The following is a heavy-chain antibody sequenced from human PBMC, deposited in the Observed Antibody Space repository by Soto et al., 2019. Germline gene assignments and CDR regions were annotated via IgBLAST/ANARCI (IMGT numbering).Heavy chain of an antibody. Sequence: ESGPTLVNPTQTLTLTCTFSEFSLSTSGMRVSWIRQPPGKALEWLARIDWDDDKFYSTSLKTRLTISKDTSKNQVVLTMTNMDPVDTATYYCARSVMGYSHADKWFDPWGQRSLVTVCS. CDR2: IDWDDDK. V-gene: IGHV2-70*04. CDR1: EFSLSTSGMR. D-gene: IGHD5-18*01. CDR3: ARSVMGYSHADKWFDP. J-gene: IGHJ5*02.